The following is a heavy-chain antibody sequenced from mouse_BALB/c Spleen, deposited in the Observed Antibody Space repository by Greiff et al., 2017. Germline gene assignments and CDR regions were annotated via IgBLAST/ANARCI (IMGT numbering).Heavy chain of an antibody. CDR2: ISSGSSTI. V-gene: IGHV5-17*02. CDR3: ARDTTVVGFDY. J-gene: IGHJ2*01. CDR1: GFTFSSFG. Sequence: EVKVVESGGGLVQPGGSRKLSCAASGFTFSSFGMHWVRQAPEKGLEWVAYISSGSSTIYYADTVKGRFTISRDNPKNTLFLQMTSLRSEDTAMYYCARDTTVVGFDYWGQGTTLTVSS. D-gene: IGHD1-1*01.